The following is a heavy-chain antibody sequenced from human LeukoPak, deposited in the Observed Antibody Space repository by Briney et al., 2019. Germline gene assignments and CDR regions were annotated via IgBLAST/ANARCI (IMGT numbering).Heavy chain of an antibody. CDR1: GGTFSSYA. CDR2: GIPIFGIA. Sequence: ASVKVSCKAAGGTFSSYAISWVRQAPGQGLEWMGRGIPIFGIANYAQKFQGRVTITADKSTSTAYMELSSLRSEDTAVYYCARVGYYDSNNDYWGQGTLVTVSS. D-gene: IGHD3-22*01. V-gene: IGHV1-69*04. J-gene: IGHJ4*02. CDR3: ARVGYYDSNNDY.